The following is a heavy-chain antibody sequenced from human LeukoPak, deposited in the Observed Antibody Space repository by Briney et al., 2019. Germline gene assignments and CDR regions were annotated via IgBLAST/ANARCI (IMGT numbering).Heavy chain of an antibody. CDR1: GFTFSSYA. D-gene: IGHD3-22*01. CDR2: ISGSGGST. CDR3: AKARWDYYDSSGYYFDY. V-gene: IGHV3-23*01. Sequence: PGGSLRLSCAASGFTFSSYAMSWVRQAPGKGLEWVSAISGSGGSTYYADSVKGRFTISRDNSKSTLYLQMNSLRAEDTAVYYCAKARWDYYDSSGYYFDYWGQGTLVTVTS. J-gene: IGHJ4*02.